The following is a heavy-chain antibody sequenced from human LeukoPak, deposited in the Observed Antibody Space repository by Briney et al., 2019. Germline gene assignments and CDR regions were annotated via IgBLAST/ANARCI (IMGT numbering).Heavy chain of an antibody. J-gene: IGHJ4*02. Sequence: GGSLRLSCAASGFTFDDYAMHWVRQAPGKGLEWVSGISWNSGSIGYADSVKGRFTISRDNAKNSLYLQMNSLRAEDTAVYYCAREGGGYYDSSGYYYDGSVFDYWGQGTLVTVSS. D-gene: IGHD3-22*01. CDR2: ISWNSGSI. V-gene: IGHV3-9*01. CDR1: GFTFDDYA. CDR3: AREGGGYYDSSGYYYDGSVFDY.